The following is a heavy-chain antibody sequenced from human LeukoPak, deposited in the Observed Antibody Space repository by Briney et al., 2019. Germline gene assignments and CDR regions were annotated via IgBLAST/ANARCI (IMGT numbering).Heavy chain of an antibody. D-gene: IGHD2-21*01. J-gene: IGHJ6*03. CDR3: AKDQGERSILWWETYYYYYMDV. CDR2: ITGSGGNT. CDR1: GFTFSNYG. Sequence: GGSLRLSCAASGFTFSNYGMNWVRQAPGKGLEWVSGITGSGGNTYYADSVKGRFTISRDNSKNTLYLQMNSLRAEDTAVYYCAKDQGERSILWWETYYYYYMDVWGKGTTVTISS. V-gene: IGHV3-23*01.